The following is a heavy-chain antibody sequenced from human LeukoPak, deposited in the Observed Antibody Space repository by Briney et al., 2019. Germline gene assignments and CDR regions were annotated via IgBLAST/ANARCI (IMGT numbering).Heavy chain of an antibody. CDR1: GYTFTGYY. Sequence: ASVKVSCKASGYTFTGYYMHWVRQAPGQGLEWMGWINPNSGGTNYAQKFQGRVTMTRDTSISTAYMELSRLRSDDTAVYYCARDLGYCTNGVCYTPSYYYYYYMDVRGKGTTVTVSS. CDR3: ARDLGYCTNGVCYTPSYYYYYYMDV. J-gene: IGHJ6*03. V-gene: IGHV1-2*02. D-gene: IGHD2-8*01. CDR2: INPNSGGT.